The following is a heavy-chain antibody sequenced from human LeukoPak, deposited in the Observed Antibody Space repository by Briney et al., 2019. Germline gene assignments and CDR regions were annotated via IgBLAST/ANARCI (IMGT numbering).Heavy chain of an antibody. D-gene: IGHD3-22*01. Sequence: SVKVSCKASGGTFSSYAISWVRQAPGQGLEWMGRIIPILGIANYAQKFQGRVTITADKSTSTAYMELSSLRSDDTAVYYCASGIYYDSSGYYNREWGQGTLVTVSS. CDR1: GGTFSSYA. CDR2: IIPILGIA. CDR3: ASGIYYDSSGYYNRE. J-gene: IGHJ4*02. V-gene: IGHV1-69*04.